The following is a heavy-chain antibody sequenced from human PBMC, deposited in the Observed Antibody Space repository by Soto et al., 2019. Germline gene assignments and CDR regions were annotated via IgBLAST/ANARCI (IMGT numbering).Heavy chain of an antibody. J-gene: IGHJ6*02. CDR3: ARGIAAAGTWDYYYGMDV. D-gene: IGHD6-13*01. CDR1: GYTFTSYG. V-gene: IGHV1-18*01. Sequence: QVQLVQSGAEVKKPGASVKVSCKASGYTFTSYGISWVRQAPGQGLEWMGWISAYNGNTNYAQKLQGRVTMNTDTSTSTAYKELRSRRADDTAVDYCARGIAAAGTWDYYYGMDVWGQGTTVTVSS. CDR2: ISAYNGNT.